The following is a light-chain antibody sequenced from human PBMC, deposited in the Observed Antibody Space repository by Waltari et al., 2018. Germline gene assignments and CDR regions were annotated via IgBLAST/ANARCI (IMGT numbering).Light chain of an antibody. V-gene: IGKV1-8*01. CDR2: AAS. Sequence: AIRITQSPSSLSASTGDRVTITCRASQGISSYLAWYQQKPGKAPNLRIYAASTLQSGVPSRFSGSGSGTDFTLTISCLQSEDFATYYCQQYYSYLTFGQGTKLEIK. J-gene: IGKJ2*01. CDR1: QGISSY. CDR3: QQYYSYLT.